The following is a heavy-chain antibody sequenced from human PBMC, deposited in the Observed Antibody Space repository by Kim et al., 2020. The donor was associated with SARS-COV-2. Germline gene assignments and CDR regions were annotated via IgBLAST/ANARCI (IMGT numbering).Heavy chain of an antibody. D-gene: IGHD6-25*01. J-gene: IGHJ3*02. V-gene: IGHV1-18*01. CDR1: GYTFLDYG. CDR2: INPYNDNT. CDR3: ARPRTAAAWDAFDT. Sequence: ASVKVSCKTSGYTFLDYGISWMRQAPGQGLEWMGWINPYNDNTKYEQRLQGRVTMPTDRSTSTVYLELRSLRPDDTAVYFCARPRTAAAWDAFDTWGQGTKVPVSS.